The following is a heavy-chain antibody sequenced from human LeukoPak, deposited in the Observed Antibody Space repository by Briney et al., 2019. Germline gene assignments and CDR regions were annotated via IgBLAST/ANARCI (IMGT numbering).Heavy chain of an antibody. CDR1: GFTFSSYS. Sequence: GGSLRLSCAASGFTFSSYSMNWVRQAPGKGLEWVSYISSSSSTVYYADSVKGRFTISRDNAKNSLYLQMNSLRAEDTAVYYCAKQEKPYYDSSGYGGDYWGQGTLVTVSS. D-gene: IGHD3-22*01. V-gene: IGHV3-48*01. CDR3: AKQEKPYYDSSGYGGDY. J-gene: IGHJ4*02. CDR2: ISSSSSTV.